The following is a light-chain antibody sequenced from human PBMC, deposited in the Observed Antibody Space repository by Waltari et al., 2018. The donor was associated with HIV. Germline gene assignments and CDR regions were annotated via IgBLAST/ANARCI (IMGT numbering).Light chain of an antibody. V-gene: IGLV1-44*01. CDR2: SNI. CDR3: ATWDDNLNGRV. Sequence: SVLTQPPSASGTPGQRVPISCSTISSNIGANGVSWYQQLPGTAPKLLVYSNIHRPSGVPGRFSGSKSGTSSSLAISGLQSDDEADYYCATWDDNLNGRVFGTGTKVTVL. J-gene: IGLJ1*01. CDR1: SSNIGANG.